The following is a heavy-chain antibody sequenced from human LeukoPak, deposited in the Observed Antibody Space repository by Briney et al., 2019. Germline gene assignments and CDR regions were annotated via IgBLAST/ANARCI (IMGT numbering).Heavy chain of an antibody. Sequence: ASVKVSCKVSVYSLTELSMHWVRQAPGKGLEWMGGFDPEDGETIYAQKFQGRVTMTEDTSTDTAYMELSSLRSEDTAVYYCATPRGYYDILTGYSSFDPWGQGTLVTVSS. V-gene: IGHV1-24*01. CDR1: VYSLTELS. CDR2: FDPEDGET. J-gene: IGHJ5*02. CDR3: ATPRGYYDILTGYSSFDP. D-gene: IGHD3-9*01.